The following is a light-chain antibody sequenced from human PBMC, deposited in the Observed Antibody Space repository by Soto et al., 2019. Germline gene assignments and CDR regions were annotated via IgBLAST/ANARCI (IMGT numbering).Light chain of an antibody. V-gene: IGLV1-40*01. Sequence: QPVLTQPPSVSGAPGQRVIMSCTGSSSNIGAGFDVHWYQQLPGSAPTLLIYGNTNRPTGVPDRFSGSKGGTSASLTITGLPADDEADYYCQSYDISLRGNVFGPGTKLTVL. J-gene: IGLJ1*01. CDR2: GNT. CDR1: SSNIGAGFD. CDR3: QSYDISLRGNV.